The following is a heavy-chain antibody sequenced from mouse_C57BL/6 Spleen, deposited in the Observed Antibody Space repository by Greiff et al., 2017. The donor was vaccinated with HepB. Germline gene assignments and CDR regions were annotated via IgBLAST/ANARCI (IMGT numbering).Heavy chain of an antibody. Sequence: QVQLQQSGAELVRPGASVTLSCKASGYTFTDYEMNWVKQTPVHGLEWIGTIYPETGGTAYNQKFKGKAILTADKSSSTAYMELRSLTSEDSAVYYCTRDYGSSYPDYWGQGTTLTVSS. CDR1: GYTFTDYE. CDR3: TRDYGSSYPDY. J-gene: IGHJ2*01. CDR2: IYPETGGT. V-gene: IGHV1-15*01. D-gene: IGHD1-1*01.